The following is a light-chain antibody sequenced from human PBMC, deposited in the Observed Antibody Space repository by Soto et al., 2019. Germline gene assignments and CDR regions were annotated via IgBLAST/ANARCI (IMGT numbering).Light chain of an antibody. V-gene: IGKV3-11*01. CDR3: QQGGAWPPLT. CDR2: DSS. Sequence: IVLTQSPATLSLSPGERATLFCRASQTVNYLAWYQQKPGQSPRLLIFDSSNRAAGIPARFSGSGSGTDFPLAISSLEPEDFAVYSCQQGGAWPPLTFGGGTKVEI. J-gene: IGKJ4*01. CDR1: QTVNY.